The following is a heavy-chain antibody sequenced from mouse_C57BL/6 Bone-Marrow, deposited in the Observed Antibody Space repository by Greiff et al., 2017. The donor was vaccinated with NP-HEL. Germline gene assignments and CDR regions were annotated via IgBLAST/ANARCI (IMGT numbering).Heavy chain of an antibody. D-gene: IGHD2-1*01. J-gene: IGHJ1*03. CDR3: TRNRLLYPFYWYFDV. CDR2: ISSGGDYI. V-gene: IGHV5-9-1*02. Sequence: EVQLVESGEGLVKPGGSLKLSCAASGFTFSSYAMSWVRQTPEKRLEWVAYISSGGDYIYYADTVKGRFTISRDNARNTLYLQMSSLKSEDTAMYYCTRNRLLYPFYWYFDVWGTGTTVTVSS. CDR1: GFTFSSYA.